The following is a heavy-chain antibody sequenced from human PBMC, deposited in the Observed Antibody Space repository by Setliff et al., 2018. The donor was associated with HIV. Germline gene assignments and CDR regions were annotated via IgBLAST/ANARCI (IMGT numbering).Heavy chain of an antibody. D-gene: IGHD3-22*01. CDR3: ASYDSSGPH. Sequence: ASVKVSCKASGYSFTNYAMHWVRRAPGQRLEWMGWINTGNGNTKYSQKFQGRVTFTGDTSASTAYMEVSSLRSEDTAVYYCASYDSSGPHWGQGTLVTVSS. V-gene: IGHV1-3*04. J-gene: IGHJ4*02. CDR1: GYSFTNYA. CDR2: INTGNGNT.